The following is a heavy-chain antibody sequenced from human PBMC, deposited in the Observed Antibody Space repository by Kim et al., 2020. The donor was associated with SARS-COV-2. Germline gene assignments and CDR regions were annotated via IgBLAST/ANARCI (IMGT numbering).Heavy chain of an antibody. CDR3: AREGGWFDP. J-gene: IGHJ5*02. CDR1: GGSFSGYY. V-gene: IGHV4-34*01. CDR2: INHSGST. Sequence: SETLSLTCAVYGGSFSGYYWSWIRQPPGKGLEWIGEINHSGSTNYNPSLKSLVTISVDTSKNQFSLKLSSVTAADTAVYYCAREGGWFDPWGQGTLVTVSS. D-gene: IGHD3-16*01.